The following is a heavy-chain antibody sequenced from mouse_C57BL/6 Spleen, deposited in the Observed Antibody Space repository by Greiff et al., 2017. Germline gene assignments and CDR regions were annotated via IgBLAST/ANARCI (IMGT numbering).Heavy chain of an antibody. D-gene: IGHD1-1*01. CDR1: GFTFSSYA. Sequence: EVMLVESGEGLVKPGGSLKLSCAASGFTFSSYAMSWVRQTPEKRLEWVAYISSGGDYIYYADTVKGRFTISRDNARNTLYLQLRSLKSEDTAMYYCTRERDYDGSRGYFDVWGTGTTVTVSS. J-gene: IGHJ1*03. V-gene: IGHV5-9-1*02. CDR3: TRERDYDGSRGYFDV. CDR2: ISSGGDYI.